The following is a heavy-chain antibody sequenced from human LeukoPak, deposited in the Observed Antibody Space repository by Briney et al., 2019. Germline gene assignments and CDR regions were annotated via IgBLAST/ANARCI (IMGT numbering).Heavy chain of an antibody. CDR3: GKDWKLDY. J-gene: IGHJ4*02. V-gene: IGHV3-23*01. D-gene: IGHD1-1*01. CDR1: GFTFSSYA. CDR2: ISDHGDDT. Sequence: GGSLRLSCAASGFTFSSYAMSWVRQAPGKGLEWVSAISDHGDDTKYAVSVKGRFTISRDNSKNTLYLQMNSLRVEDTAMYFCGKDWKLDYWGQGTLVTVSS.